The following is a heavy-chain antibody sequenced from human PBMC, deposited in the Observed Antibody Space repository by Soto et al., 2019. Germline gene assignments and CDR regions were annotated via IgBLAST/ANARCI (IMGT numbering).Heavy chain of an antibody. CDR1: GFSLSSTRMA. Sequence: KQSGPTLVIPTQTLTLTCTFSGFSLSSTRMAVGWIRQPPGKALEWLALIYWDDDKRYSPFLKSRLTITKDTSKNQVVLTMSNMYPVETARYYCAHIVVAGLGYYFDYWGQGTLVTVSS. J-gene: IGHJ4*02. V-gene: IGHV2-5*02. D-gene: IGHD6-19*01. CDR2: IYWDDDK. CDR3: AHIVVAGLGYYFDY.